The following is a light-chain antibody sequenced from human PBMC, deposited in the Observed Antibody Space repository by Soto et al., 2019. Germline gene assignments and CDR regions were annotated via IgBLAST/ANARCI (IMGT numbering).Light chain of an antibody. J-gene: IGLJ2*01. Sequence: QSALTQPASVSGSPGQSITISCTGTSSDVGGYNYVSWYQQYPGKAPKLMIYDVSNRPSVVSNRFSGSKSGNTATLTISGLQAEDEADYFCSSYTSSSTLVVFGGGTQLTVL. V-gene: IGLV2-14*01. CDR2: DVS. CDR1: SSDVGGYNY. CDR3: SSYTSSSTLVV.